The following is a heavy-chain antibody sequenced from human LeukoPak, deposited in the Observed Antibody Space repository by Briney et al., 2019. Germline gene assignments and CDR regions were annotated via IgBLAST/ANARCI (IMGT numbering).Heavy chain of an antibody. CDR2: INHSGST. CDR1: GGSFSGYY. J-gene: IGHJ4*02. V-gene: IGHV4-34*01. D-gene: IGHD5-18*01. Sequence: ASETLSLTCAVYGGSFSGYYWSWIRQPPGKGLEWIGEINHSGSTNYNPSLKSRVTISVDTSKNQFSLKLSSVTAADTAVYYCARQAPGYSYGYVYWGQGTLVTVSS. CDR3: ARQAPGYSYGYVY.